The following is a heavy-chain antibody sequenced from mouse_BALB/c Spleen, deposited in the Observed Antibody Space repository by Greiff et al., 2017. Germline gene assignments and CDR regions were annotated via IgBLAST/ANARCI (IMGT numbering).Heavy chain of an antibody. CDR3: ARRGYYGSSYGYYFDD. V-gene: IGHV5-17*02. CDR2: ISSGSSTI. Sequence: EVQLVESGGGLVQPGGSRKLSCAASGFTFSSFGMHWVRQAPEKGLEWVAYISSGSSTIYYADTVKGRFTISRDNPKNTLFLQMTSLRSEDTAMYYCARRGYYGSSYGYYFDDWGQGTTRTVSS. CDR1: GFTFSSFG. D-gene: IGHD1-1*01. J-gene: IGHJ2*01.